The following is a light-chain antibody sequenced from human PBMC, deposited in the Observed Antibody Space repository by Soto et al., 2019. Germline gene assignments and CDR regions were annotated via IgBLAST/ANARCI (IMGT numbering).Light chain of an antibody. CDR2: DVS. CDR1: SSDVGGYNY. Sequence: QSVLTQPASVSGSPGQSITISCTGTSSDVGGYNYVSWYQQHPGKAPKLMIYDVSNRPSGVSNRFSGSKSGNTASLTISGLQAEDEADYYCSSYTSSSTLEVFGTGTKVNVL. CDR3: SSYTSSSTLEV. V-gene: IGLV2-14*01. J-gene: IGLJ1*01.